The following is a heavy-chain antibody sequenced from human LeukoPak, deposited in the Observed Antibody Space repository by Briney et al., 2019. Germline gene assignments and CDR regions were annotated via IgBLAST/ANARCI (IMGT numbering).Heavy chain of an antibody. J-gene: IGHJ4*02. Sequence: SETLSLTCTVSGGSISSSSYYWGWIRQPPGKGLEWIGSIYYSGSTYYNPSLKSRVTISVDTSKNHFSLNVTSVTAADTAVYYCARGPPRYSSYWGQGTLVTVSS. CDR3: ARGPPRYSSY. V-gene: IGHV4-39*02. D-gene: IGHD5-18*01. CDR2: IYYSGST. CDR1: GGSISSSSYY.